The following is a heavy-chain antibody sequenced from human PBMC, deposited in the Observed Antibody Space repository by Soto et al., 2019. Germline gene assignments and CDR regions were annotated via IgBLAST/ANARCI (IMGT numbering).Heavy chain of an antibody. CDR1: GSPFGTAW. CDR2: IKSKTDGGKT. D-gene: IGHD6-19*01. Sequence: EVQLVESGGGLLKPGGPLSLPCAASGSPFGTAWMSWVRKAQGKGLEWVGRIKSKTDGGKTDYAAPVKGRFTISRDDSKNTLYLQMNSLKTEDTAVYYCTTDSIVAGMGLKSGYWGQGTLVTVSS. V-gene: IGHV3-15*01. CDR3: TTDSIVAGMGLKSGY. J-gene: IGHJ4*02.